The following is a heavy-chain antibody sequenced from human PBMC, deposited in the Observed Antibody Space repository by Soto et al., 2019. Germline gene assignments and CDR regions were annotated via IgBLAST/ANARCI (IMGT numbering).Heavy chain of an antibody. CDR3: SRHYASGNYYSPVDY. Sequence: PGGSLRLSCAASGFPFTSYAMHWVRQAPGKGLEYVSAISSNGGSTYYANSVKGRFTISRDNSKNTLYLQMGSLRAEDMAVYYCSRHYASGNYYSPVDYWGQGALVTVSS. J-gene: IGHJ4*02. CDR2: ISSNGGST. D-gene: IGHD3-10*01. CDR1: GFPFTSYA. V-gene: IGHV3-64*01.